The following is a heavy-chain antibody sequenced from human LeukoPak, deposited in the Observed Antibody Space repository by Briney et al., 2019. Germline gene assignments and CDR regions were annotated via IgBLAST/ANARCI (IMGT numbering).Heavy chain of an antibody. J-gene: IGHJ4*02. Sequence: PGRCLRLSCTASGFTFGDYAMSWVRQAPGKRLEWVGFIRSKAYGGTTEYAASVKGRFTISRDDSKSIAYLQMNSLKTEDTAVYYCTRGFYYDSSGYYYPVGYFDYWGQGTLVTVSS. D-gene: IGHD3-22*01. CDR2: IRSKAYGGTT. V-gene: IGHV3-49*04. CDR3: TRGFYYDSSGYYYPVGYFDY. CDR1: GFTFGDYA.